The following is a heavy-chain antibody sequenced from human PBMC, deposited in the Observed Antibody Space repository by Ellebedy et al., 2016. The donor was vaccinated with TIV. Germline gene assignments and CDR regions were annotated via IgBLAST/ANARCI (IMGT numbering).Heavy chain of an antibody. J-gene: IGHJ6*03. CDR1: GESFSGYY. Sequence: SETLSLTCAVYGESFSGYYWSWIRQPPGKGLEWIGEINHSGSTNYKPSLKSRVTISVDTSKNQFSLTLSSVTAADTAVYYCARLHAVPTYYYYMDVWGRGNTVTVSS. CDR2: INHSGST. CDR3: ARLHAVPTYYYYMDV. V-gene: IGHV4-34*01.